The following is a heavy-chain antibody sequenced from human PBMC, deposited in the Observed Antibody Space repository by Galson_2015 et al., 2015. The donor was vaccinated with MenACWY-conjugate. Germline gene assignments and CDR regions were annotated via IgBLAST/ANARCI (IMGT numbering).Heavy chain of an antibody. CDR3: ARTTEAAAPLAY. CDR1: GFTFSSYS. CDR2: ISSSSSYI. V-gene: IGHV3-21*01. D-gene: IGHD6-13*01. Sequence: SLRLSCAASGFTFSSYSMNWVRQAPGKGLEWVSSISSSSSYIYYADSVKGRFTISRDNAKNSLYLQMNSLRAEDTAVYYCARTTEAAAPLAYWGQGTLVTVSS. J-gene: IGHJ4*02.